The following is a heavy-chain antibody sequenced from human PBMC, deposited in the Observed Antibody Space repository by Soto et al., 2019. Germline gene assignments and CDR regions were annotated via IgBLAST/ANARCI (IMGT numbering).Heavy chain of an antibody. CDR2: ISAYNGNT. Sequence: ASVKVSCKASGYTFTSYGISWVRQAPGQGLEWMGWISAYNGNTNYAQKLQGRVTMTTDTSTSTAYMELRSLRSDDTAVYYCASGAPLRYFDWLPDYYYYGMDVWGQGTTVTVSS. D-gene: IGHD3-9*01. CDR1: GYTFTSYG. CDR3: ASGAPLRYFDWLPDYYYYGMDV. V-gene: IGHV1-18*01. J-gene: IGHJ6*02.